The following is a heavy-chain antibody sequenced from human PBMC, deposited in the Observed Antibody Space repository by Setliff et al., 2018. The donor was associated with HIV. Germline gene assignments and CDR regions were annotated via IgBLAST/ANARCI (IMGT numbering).Heavy chain of an antibody. CDR3: ARGGPDDSVGFGY. D-gene: IGHD3-22*01. Sequence: PSETLSLTCTVSGGSISSYYWSWIRQPPGKGLEWSGYIYYSGSTNYNPSLTSRVTISGDTSKNEFSLKLTSVTAADTAVYYCARGGPDDSVGFGYWGQGTLVTVSS. J-gene: IGHJ4*02. CDR2: IYYSGST. CDR1: GGSISSYY. V-gene: IGHV4-59*01.